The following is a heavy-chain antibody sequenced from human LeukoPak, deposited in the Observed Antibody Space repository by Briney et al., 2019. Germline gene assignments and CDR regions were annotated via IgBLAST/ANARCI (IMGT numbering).Heavy chain of an antibody. Sequence: GGSLRLSCAASGFTFSSYSMNWVRQAPGKGLEWVSSISSSSSYTYYADSVKGRFTISRDNAKNSLYLQMNSLRAEDTAVYYCARGSSGWSYLPEYFQHWGQGTLVTVSS. D-gene: IGHD6-13*01. CDR1: GFTFSSYS. CDR3: ARGSSGWSYLPEYFQH. J-gene: IGHJ1*01. V-gene: IGHV3-21*01. CDR2: ISSSSSYT.